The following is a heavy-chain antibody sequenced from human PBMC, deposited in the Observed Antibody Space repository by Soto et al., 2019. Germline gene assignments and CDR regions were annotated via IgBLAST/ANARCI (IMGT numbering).Heavy chain of an antibody. V-gene: IGHV3-23*01. J-gene: IGHJ3*02. Sequence: GESLKISCAASGFTFSSYAMSWVRQAPGKGLEWVSAISGSGGSTYYADSVKGRFTISRDNSKNTLYLQMNSLRAEDTAVYYCAKDQSGLRDDAFDIWGQGTMVTVSS. CDR2: ISGSGGST. CDR1: GFTFSSYA. CDR3: AKDQSGLRDDAFDI. D-gene: IGHD2-8*02.